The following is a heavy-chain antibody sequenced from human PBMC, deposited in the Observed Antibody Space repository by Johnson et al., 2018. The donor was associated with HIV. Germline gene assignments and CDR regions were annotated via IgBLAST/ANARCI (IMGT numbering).Heavy chain of an antibody. D-gene: IGHD2-15*01. CDR1: GLIFSRSW. Sequence: VQLVESGGGLVQPGGSLRLSCAASGLIFSRSWMHWVRQVPGKGLVWVSRTNSDGSSTNYADSVKGRFTISRDKAKNTLHLQMNSLRAEDTALYYCAKDRVVQSVGDAFDIWGQGTMVTVSS. CDR3: AKDRVVQSVGDAFDI. V-gene: IGHV3-74*01. J-gene: IGHJ3*02. CDR2: TNSDGSST.